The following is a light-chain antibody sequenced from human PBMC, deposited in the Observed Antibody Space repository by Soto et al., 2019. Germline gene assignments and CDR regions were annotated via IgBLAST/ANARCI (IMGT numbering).Light chain of an antibody. Sequence: EIVLTQSPGTLSLSPGERAALSCRASQSVTRTYLAWYQQRPGQAPRLLIYGASSRATGIPDRFSGSGSGKDFSLTISRLEPEDFAVYYCQQYGSSPLTFGQGTKVDIK. J-gene: IGKJ1*01. CDR2: GAS. CDR1: QSVTRTY. V-gene: IGKV3-20*01. CDR3: QQYGSSPLT.